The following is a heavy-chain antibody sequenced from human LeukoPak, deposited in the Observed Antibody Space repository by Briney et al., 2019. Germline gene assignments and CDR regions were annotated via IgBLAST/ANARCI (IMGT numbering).Heavy chain of an antibody. CDR2: ISAGGTTT. V-gene: IGHV3-23*01. D-gene: IGHD6-19*01. Sequence: GGSLRLSCAASGFTFSSYAMSWVRQAPGKGLEGASVISAGGTTTYYADYVKGRFTISRDNSKNTLYLQMNSLGAEDTAVYYCAKSGGYTSGWYGYWGQGTLVTVSS. CDR1: GFTFSSYA. CDR3: AKSGGYTSGWYGY. J-gene: IGHJ4*02.